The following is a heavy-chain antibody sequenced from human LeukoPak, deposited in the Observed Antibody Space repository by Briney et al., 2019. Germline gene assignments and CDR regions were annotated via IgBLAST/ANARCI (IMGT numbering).Heavy chain of an antibody. CDR3: ARDLSVSMNCGGDCCGY. D-gene: IGHD2-21*01. V-gene: IGHV3-11*01. CDR1: GFTFSDYY. J-gene: IGHJ4*02. CDR2: ISSSGSTI. Sequence: PGGSLRLSCAASGFTFSDYYMSWIRQAPGKGLEWVSYISSSGSTIYYADSVKGRFTISRDNAKNSLYLQMNSLRSEDTAVYYCARDLSVSMNCGGDCCGYWGQGTLVTVSS.